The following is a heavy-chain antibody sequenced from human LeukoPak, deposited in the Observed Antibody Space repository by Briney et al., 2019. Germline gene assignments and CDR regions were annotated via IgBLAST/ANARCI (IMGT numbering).Heavy chain of an antibody. CDR3: AREEAAAGSGWFDP. V-gene: IGHV3-7*03. CDR2: IKTDGSQI. D-gene: IGHD6-13*01. Sequence: GGSLRLSCVASGFTFSSYWMTWVRQAPGKGLEWVANIKTDGSQIYYVDSVKGRFTISRDNAKNSLYLQMNSLRVEDTAVYYCAREEAAAGSGWFDPWGQGTLVTVSS. J-gene: IGHJ5*02. CDR1: GFTFSSYW.